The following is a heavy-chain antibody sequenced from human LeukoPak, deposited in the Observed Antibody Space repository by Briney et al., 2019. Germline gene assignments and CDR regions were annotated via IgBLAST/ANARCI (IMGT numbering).Heavy chain of an antibody. CDR2: IKQDGSEK. CDR3: ARERVSLVRGVIGY. D-gene: IGHD3-10*01. V-gene: IGHV3-7*01. Sequence: GGSLRLSCAASGFTFSSYWMSWVRQAPGKGLEWVANIKQDGSEKYYVDSVKGRFTISRDDAKDSLYLQMNSLRAEDTAVYYCARERVSLVRGVIGYWGRGTLVTVSS. CDR1: GFTFSSYW. J-gene: IGHJ4*02.